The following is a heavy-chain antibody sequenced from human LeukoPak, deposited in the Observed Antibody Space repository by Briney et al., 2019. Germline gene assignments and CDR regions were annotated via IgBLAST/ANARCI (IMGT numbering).Heavy chain of an antibody. CDR2: INPNSGGT. Sequence: ASVKVSCKASGGTFSSYAISWVRQAPGQGLEWMGRINPNSGGTSYAQKFQGRVTMTRDTSITTAYMELNRLRSDDTAVYYCARQTIAAAEGLYYYYGMDVWGQGTTVTVSS. V-gene: IGHV1-2*06. D-gene: IGHD6-13*01. CDR3: ARQTIAAAEGLYYYYGMDV. CDR1: GGTFSSYA. J-gene: IGHJ6*02.